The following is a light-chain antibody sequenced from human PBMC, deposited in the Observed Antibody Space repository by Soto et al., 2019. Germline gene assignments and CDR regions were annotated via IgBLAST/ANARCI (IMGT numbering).Light chain of an antibody. CDR3: QQYYAYPFT. CDR2: GGS. J-gene: IGKJ3*01. V-gene: IGKV1-16*02. Sequence: DIQMTQCPSSLSASVGDRVTITCRASQGIGDSLAWFQQKPGKAPKSLIYGGSSLQSGVPSKFSGSGSGTYFTLTISSLQPEDSATYYCQQYYAYPFTFGPGTKVDVK. CDR1: QGIGDS.